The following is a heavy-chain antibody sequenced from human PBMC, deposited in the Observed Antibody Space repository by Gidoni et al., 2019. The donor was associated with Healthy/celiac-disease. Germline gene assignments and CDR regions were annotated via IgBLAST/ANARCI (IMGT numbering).Heavy chain of an antibody. CDR1: GFTVGSNY. D-gene: IGHD3-3*01. V-gene: IGHV3-66*01. CDR2: IYSGGST. J-gene: IGHJ3*02. Sequence: EVQLVESGGGLVQPGGSLRLSCAASGFTVGSNYMSWVRQAPGKGLEWVSVIYSGGSTYYADSVKGRFTISRDNSKNTLYLQMNSLRAEDTAVYYCARASRNYDFWSGYSTAAFDIWGQGTMVTVSS. CDR3: ARASRNYDFWSGYSTAAFDI.